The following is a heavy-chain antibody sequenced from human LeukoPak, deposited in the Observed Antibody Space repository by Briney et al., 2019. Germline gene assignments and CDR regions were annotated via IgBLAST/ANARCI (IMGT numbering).Heavy chain of an antibody. Sequence: PGGSLRLSCAASGFTFSNHAMSWVRQAPGKGLEWVSYFSTSSSHIYYADSVKGRFTISRDNAKNSLYLQMNSLRAEDTAVYYCARDRRRINWFGELLYLFDYWGQGTLVTVSS. CDR1: GFTFSNHA. V-gene: IGHV3-21*01. CDR2: FSTSSSHI. CDR3: ARDRRRINWFGELLYLFDY. D-gene: IGHD3-10*01. J-gene: IGHJ4*02.